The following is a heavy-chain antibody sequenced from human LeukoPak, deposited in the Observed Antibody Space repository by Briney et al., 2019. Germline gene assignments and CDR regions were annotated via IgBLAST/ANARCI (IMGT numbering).Heavy chain of an antibody. D-gene: IGHD3-9*01. CDR1: GFTFSSYA. Sequence: GGSLRLSCAASGFTFSSYAMSWVRQAPGKGLEWVSAISGSDSTYYADSVKGRFTISRDNSKNTLYLQMNSLRAEDTAIYYCAKGVRFLDWWILDYWGQGSLVTASS. J-gene: IGHJ4*02. CDR3: AKGVRFLDWWILDY. V-gene: IGHV3-23*01. CDR2: ISGSDST.